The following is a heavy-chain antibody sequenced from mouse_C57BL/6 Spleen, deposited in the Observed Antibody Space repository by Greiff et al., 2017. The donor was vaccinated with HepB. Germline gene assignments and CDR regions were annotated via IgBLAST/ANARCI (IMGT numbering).Heavy chain of an antibody. CDR3: ARSHYGSSYGDY. V-gene: IGHV1-81*01. CDR1: GYTFTSYG. Sequence: VHLVESGAELARPGASVKLSCKASGYTFTSYGISWVKQRTGQGLEWIGEIYPRSGNTYYNEKFKGKATLTADKSSSTAYMELRSLTSEDSAVYFCARSHYGSSYGDYWGQGTTLTVSS. J-gene: IGHJ2*01. CDR2: IYPRSGNT. D-gene: IGHD1-1*01.